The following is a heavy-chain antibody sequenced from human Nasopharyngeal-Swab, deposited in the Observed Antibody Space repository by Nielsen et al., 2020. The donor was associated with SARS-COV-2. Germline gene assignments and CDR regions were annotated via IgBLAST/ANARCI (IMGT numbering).Heavy chain of an antibody. CDR1: GFTFSSYN. V-gene: IGHV3-21*01. Sequence: GESLKISCAASGFTFSSYNMNWVRQAPGKGLEWVSSITSSSSYIYYADSVKGRFTISRDNAKNSLYLQMTSLRAEDTAVYYCARGCVLTGPSCYYYGMDVWGQGTTVTVSS. J-gene: IGHJ6*02. CDR2: ITSSSSYI. CDR3: ARGCVLTGPSCYYYGMDV. D-gene: IGHD3-9*01.